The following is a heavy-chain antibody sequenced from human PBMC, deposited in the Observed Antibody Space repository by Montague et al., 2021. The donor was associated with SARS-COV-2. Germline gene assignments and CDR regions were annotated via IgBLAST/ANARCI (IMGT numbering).Heavy chain of an antibody. CDR1: GFTFSSYA. V-gene: IGHV3-30-3*01. Sequence: SLRLSCPASGFTFSSYAMHWVRQAPGKGLEWVAVISHDGSNKYYADSVKGRFTISRDNSKNTLYLQMNSLRAEDTAVYYCARTLLDYYGMDVWGQGTTVTVSS. CDR3: ARTLLDYYGMDV. CDR2: ISHDGSNK. J-gene: IGHJ6*02. D-gene: IGHD2/OR15-2a*01.